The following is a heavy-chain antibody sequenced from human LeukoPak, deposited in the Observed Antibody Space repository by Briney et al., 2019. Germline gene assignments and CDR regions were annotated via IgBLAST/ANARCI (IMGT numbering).Heavy chain of an antibody. D-gene: IGHD1-1*01. CDR1: GFTFSSHG. J-gene: IGHJ6*03. Sequence: GGSLRLSCAASGFTFSSHGMHWVRQAPGKGLEWVAIIWYGGSNKYYADSVKGRFTISRDNSKNTLYLQMNSLRAEDTAVYYCAKDSGDIYYYYYMDVGGKGTTVTVPS. V-gene: IGHV3-30*02. CDR2: IWYGGSNK. CDR3: AKDSGDIYYYYYMDV.